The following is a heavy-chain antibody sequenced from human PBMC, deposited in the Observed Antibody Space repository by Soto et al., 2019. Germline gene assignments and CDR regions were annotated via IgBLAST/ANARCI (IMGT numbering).Heavy chain of an antibody. D-gene: IGHD6-19*01. CDR3: ARDDIAVAGMVDY. Sequence: ASVKVSCKASGYTFTGYAMHWVRQAPGQRLEWMGWINAGNGNTKYSQKFQGRVTITRVTSASTAYMELSSLRSEDTAVYYCARDDIAVAGMVDYWGQGTLVTVSS. J-gene: IGHJ4*02. CDR1: GYTFTGYA. V-gene: IGHV1-3*01. CDR2: INAGNGNT.